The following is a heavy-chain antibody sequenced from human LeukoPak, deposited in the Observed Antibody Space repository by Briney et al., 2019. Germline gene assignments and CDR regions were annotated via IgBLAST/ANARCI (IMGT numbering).Heavy chain of an antibody. CDR1: GFTFDDYA. V-gene: IGHV3-9*01. CDR2: ISWNSGSI. J-gene: IGHJ4*02. CDR3: AREGQALYCSSTSCYLDY. Sequence: GRSLRLSCAASGFTFDDYAMHWVRQAPGKGLEWVSGISWNSGSIGYADSVKGRFTISRENAKNSLYLQMNSLRAEDTALYYCAREGQALYCSSTSCYLDYWGQGTLVTVSS. D-gene: IGHD2-2*01.